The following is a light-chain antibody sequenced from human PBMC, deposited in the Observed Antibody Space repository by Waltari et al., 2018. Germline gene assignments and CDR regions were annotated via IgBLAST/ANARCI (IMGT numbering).Light chain of an antibody. J-gene: IGLJ3*02. CDR2: EGD. Sequence: QSALPQPASVSGSPGQSITISCPGPSSSIGASNVVPWYHQHPGKAPKLMIYEGDKRPSGVSNRFSGSKSGNMASLTISGLQAEDEADYYCCSYATSSPWVFGGGTKVTVL. CDR1: SSSIGASNV. V-gene: IGLV2-23*01. CDR3: CSYATSSPWV.